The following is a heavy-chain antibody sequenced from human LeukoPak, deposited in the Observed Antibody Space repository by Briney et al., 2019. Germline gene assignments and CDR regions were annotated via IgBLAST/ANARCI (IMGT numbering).Heavy chain of an antibody. J-gene: IGHJ5*01. CDR3: AKTPRGVRDWRWLQLPLDS. D-gene: IGHD5-24*01. Sequence: GGSLRLSCAASGFTFSSYGMHWVCQAPGKGLEWVAVISYDGSNKHYADSVQGRFTISRDNSKNTLYLQMNSLRNEDTAVYYCAKTPRGVRDWRWLQLPLDSWGQGTLVTVSS. CDR2: ISYDGSNK. V-gene: IGHV3-30*18. CDR1: GFTFSSYG.